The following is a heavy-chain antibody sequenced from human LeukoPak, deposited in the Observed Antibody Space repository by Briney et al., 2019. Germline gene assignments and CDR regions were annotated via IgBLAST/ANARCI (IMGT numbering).Heavy chain of an antibody. J-gene: IGHJ4*02. V-gene: IGHV4-34*01. CDR2: IDYLGRT. CDR3: ARPVWCSATIRTGPFDV. D-gene: IGHD3-16*01. Sequence: PSETLSLTCAVYGESFRHYYWTWIRQTSAKGLEWIGEIDYLGRTSYNPSLKSRLTISVDTSKNQFSLRLSSITAADTAVYYCARPVWCSATIRTGPFDVWGQGTLVAVSS. CDR1: GESFRHYY.